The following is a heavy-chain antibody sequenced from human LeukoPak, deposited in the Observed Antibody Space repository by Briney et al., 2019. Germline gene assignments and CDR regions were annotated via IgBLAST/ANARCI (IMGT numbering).Heavy chain of an antibody. D-gene: IGHD2-15*01. CDR1: GGSISSHY. J-gene: IGHJ6*03. CDR2: ISNSGST. CDR3: GRDALVGYFSYYYMDV. Sequence: SETLSLTCTVSGGSISSHYWTWIRQSPVKGLEWIGDISNSGSTSYNSSLKSRVTISIDTSKNQFSLKLSSVTAADTAVYYCGRDALVGYFSYYYMDVWGKGTTVTVSS. V-gene: IGHV4-59*11.